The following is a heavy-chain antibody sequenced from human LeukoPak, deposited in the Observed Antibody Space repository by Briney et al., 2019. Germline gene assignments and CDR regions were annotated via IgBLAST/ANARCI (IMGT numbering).Heavy chain of an antibody. CDR1: GFTVSNNY. CDR3: AKIPGYSSSPDAFDI. J-gene: IGHJ3*02. D-gene: IGHD6-6*01. V-gene: IGHV3-23*01. Sequence: GGSLRLSCAASGFTVSNNYMSWVRQAPGKGLEWVSVISGSGGSTYYADSVKGRFTISRDNSKNTLYLQMNSLRAEDTAVYYCAKIPGYSSSPDAFDIWGQGTMVTVSS. CDR2: ISGSGGST.